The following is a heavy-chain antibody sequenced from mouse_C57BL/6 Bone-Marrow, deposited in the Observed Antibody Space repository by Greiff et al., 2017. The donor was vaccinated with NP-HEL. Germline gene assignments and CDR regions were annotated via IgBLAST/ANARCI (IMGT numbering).Heavy chain of an antibody. Sequence: EVQRVESGGGLVKPGGSLKLSCAASGFTFSSYAMSWVRQTPEKRLEWVATISDGGSYTYYPDNVKGRFTISRDNAKNNLYLQMSHLKSEDTAMYYCAREEVGRFAYWGQGTLVTVSA. V-gene: IGHV5-4*01. CDR2: ISDGGSYT. J-gene: IGHJ3*01. D-gene: IGHD4-1*01. CDR3: AREEVGRFAY. CDR1: GFTFSSYA.